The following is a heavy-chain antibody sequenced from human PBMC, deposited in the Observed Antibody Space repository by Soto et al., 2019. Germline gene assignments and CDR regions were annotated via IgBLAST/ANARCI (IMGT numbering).Heavy chain of an antibody. J-gene: IGHJ3*02. CDR1: GFTFSSYG. CDR2: ISYDGSNK. D-gene: IGHD2-21*02. CDR3: AKDRYGGNSPSAFDI. V-gene: IGHV3-30*18. Sequence: QVPLVESGGGVVQPGRSLRLSCAASGFTFSSYGMHWVRQAPGKGLEWVAVISYDGSNKYYADSVKGRFTISRDNSKNTLYLQMNSLRAEDTAVYYCAKDRYGGNSPSAFDIWGQGTMVTVSS.